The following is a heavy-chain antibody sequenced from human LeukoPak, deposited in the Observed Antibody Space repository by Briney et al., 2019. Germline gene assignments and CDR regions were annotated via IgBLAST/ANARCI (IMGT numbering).Heavy chain of an antibody. D-gene: IGHD4-23*01. CDR2: IYYTGST. CDR3: ASFSDYGGNFFHY. J-gene: IGHJ4*02. CDR1: GVSINNYY. Sequence: SETLSLTCTVSGVSINNYYWSWIRQPPGKGLEWIGYIYYTGSTRYNPSLKSRVTISLDTSKNQFSLNVNSVTAADTAVYYCASFSDYGGNFFHYWGQGALVTVCS. V-gene: IGHV4-59*08.